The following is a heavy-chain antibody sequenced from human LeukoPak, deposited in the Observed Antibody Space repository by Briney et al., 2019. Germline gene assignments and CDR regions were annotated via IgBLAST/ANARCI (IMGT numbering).Heavy chain of an antibody. CDR1: GFTFSSYS. V-gene: IGHV3-21*01. CDR2: ISSSSSYI. CDR3: ARDRSGLLWFGELNYFDY. Sequence: GGSLRLSCAASGFTFSSYSMNWVRQAPGKGLEWVSSISSSSSYIYYADSVKGRFTISRDNAKNSLYLQMNSLRAEDTAVYYGARDRSGLLWFGELNYFDYWGQGTLVTVSS. J-gene: IGHJ4*02. D-gene: IGHD3-10*01.